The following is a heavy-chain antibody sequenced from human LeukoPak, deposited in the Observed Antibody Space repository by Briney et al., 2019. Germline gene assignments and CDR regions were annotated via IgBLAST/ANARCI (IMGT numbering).Heavy chain of an antibody. CDR2: MSPISGKT. V-gene: IGHV1-8*02. D-gene: IGHD2-2*01. CDR3: ARESGDILVIPYS. Sequence: ASVKVSCKASGYTFTSYGINWVRQATGQGLEWMGWMSPISGKTGYAQKFQGRVTMTRNTSISTAYMELSSLRSEDTAVYYCARESGDILVIPYSWGQGTLVTVSS. CDR1: GYTFTSYG. J-gene: IGHJ4*02.